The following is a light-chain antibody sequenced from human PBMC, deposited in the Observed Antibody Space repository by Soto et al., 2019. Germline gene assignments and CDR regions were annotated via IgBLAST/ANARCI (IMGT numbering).Light chain of an antibody. CDR3: QQYGSSPQT. CDR1: QSVSSN. V-gene: IGKV3-15*01. Sequence: IVMTQSAAPLSVSPWERATPSCRASQSVSSNLAWYQHKPGQAPRLLIYGASTRATGIPGRFSGSRSGTECTLTISSLQSEDVAVYYCQQYGSSPQTFGQGTKVDIK. J-gene: IGKJ1*01. CDR2: GAS.